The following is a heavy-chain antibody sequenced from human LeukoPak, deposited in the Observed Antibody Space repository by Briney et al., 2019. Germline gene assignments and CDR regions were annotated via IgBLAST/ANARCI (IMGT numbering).Heavy chain of an antibody. D-gene: IGHD3-9*01. CDR1: GFTFSSYS. J-gene: IGHJ6*02. V-gene: IGHV3-48*04. Sequence: PGGSLRLSCAASGFTFSSYSMNWVRQAPGKGLEWVSYISSSGSTIYYADSVKGRFTISRDNAKNSLYLQMNSLRAEDTAVYYCARRGYYDILDPAYYGMDVWGQGTTVTVSS. CDR3: ARRGYYDILDPAYYGMDV. CDR2: ISSSGSTI.